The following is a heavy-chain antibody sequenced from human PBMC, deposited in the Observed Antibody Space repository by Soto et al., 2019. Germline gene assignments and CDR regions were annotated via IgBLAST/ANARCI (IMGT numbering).Heavy chain of an antibody. V-gene: IGHV2-5*02. J-gene: IGHJ3*01. CDR1: GFYLTTTGEC. CDR3: AHRAYGSGNGAFEV. D-gene: IGHD3-10*01. CDR2: IYWDDEK. Sequence: QITLKESGPTLVKPTQTLTLTCTVSGFYLTTTGECVGWIRQPPGKALEWLALIYWDDEKRCSPSLNDRLTITQDTSKNEVDLTMTNMDPMDTATYYCAHRAYGSGNGAFEVWGQGTMVTVAS.